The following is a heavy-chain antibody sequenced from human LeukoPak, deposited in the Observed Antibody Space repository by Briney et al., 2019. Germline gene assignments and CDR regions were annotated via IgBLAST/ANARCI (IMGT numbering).Heavy chain of an antibody. Sequence: GGSLRLSCVASGFPFSSYWMTWVRQAPGKGLEWVANIKQDSSKKSYVDSVKGRFTISRDNAKNSLYLQMNSLRAEDTAIYYCTRVGYIDEGIDYWGQGTLVTVSS. CDR3: TRVGYIDEGIDY. V-gene: IGHV3-7*04. CDR1: GFPFSSYW. J-gene: IGHJ4*02. D-gene: IGHD5-24*01. CDR2: IKQDSSKK.